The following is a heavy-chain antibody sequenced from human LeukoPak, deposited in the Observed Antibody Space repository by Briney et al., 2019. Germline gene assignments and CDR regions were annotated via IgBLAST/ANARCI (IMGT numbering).Heavy chain of an antibody. CDR2: INPNSGGT. Sequence: GSVKVSCKASGYTFTGYYMHWVRQAPGQGLERMGWINPNSGGTNYAQKFQGRVTMTRDTSISTAYMELSRLRSDDTSVYSCDREAYYDGSGYLKASDIWGQGTMVNVSS. J-gene: IGHJ3*02. CDR1: GYTFTGYY. V-gene: IGHV1-2*02. D-gene: IGHD3-22*01. CDR3: DREAYYDGSGYLKASDI.